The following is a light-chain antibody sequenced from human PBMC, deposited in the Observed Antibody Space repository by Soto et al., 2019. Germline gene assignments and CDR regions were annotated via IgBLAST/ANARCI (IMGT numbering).Light chain of an antibody. V-gene: IGKV1-39*01. CDR2: AAS. CDR1: QTISSY. CDR3: QQTSDTPPYT. Sequence: DIQMTQSPSSLSASVGDRVTITCRASQTISSYLNWYQQSPGKAPRLLIYAASSLHSGVPSRFSGSGSGTDFTLTISSLQPEDVATYYCQQTSDTPPYTFGQGTKVEIK. J-gene: IGKJ2*01.